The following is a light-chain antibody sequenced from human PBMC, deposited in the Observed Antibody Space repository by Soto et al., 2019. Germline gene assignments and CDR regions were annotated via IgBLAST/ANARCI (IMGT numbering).Light chain of an antibody. CDR3: AAWDGSLNGLL. V-gene: IGLV1-44*01. J-gene: IGLJ2*01. CDR1: SSNIGSKT. Sequence: QSVLTQPPSASGTPGQRVTSSCSGGSSNIGSKTVNWYQQVPGTAPKLLIYGNDQRPSGVPDRFSASKSGTSASLAISGLQSEDEADYHCAAWDGSLNGLLFGGGTKLTVL. CDR2: GND.